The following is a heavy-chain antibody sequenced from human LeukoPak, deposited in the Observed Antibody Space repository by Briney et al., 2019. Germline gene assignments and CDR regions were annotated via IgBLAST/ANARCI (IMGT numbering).Heavy chain of an antibody. CDR1: GFAFSSFA. Sequence: PGGSLRLSCAASGFAFSSFAMTWVRQAPGKGLEWVSAISGPGVTTYYTDSVRGRFTITRDNSGNTLYLEMNSLRVEDTAVYYCAKGYRLRFYFDAWGQGTLVTVSS. V-gene: IGHV3-23*01. CDR2: ISGPGVTT. J-gene: IGHJ4*02. D-gene: IGHD5-12*01. CDR3: AKGYRLRFYFDA.